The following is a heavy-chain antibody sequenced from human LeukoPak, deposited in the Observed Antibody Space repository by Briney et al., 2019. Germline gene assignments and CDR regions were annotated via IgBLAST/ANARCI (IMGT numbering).Heavy chain of an antibody. V-gene: IGHV3-15*01. D-gene: IGHD5-18*01. J-gene: IGHJ4*02. CDR2: IKSKTDGGTT. CDR3: ARDRNTAMAYYFDY. Sequence: RTGGSLRLSCAASGFTFSNAWMTWVRQAPGKGLEWVGRIKSKTDGGTTDYAAPVKGRFTISRDDSKNTLYLQMNSLRAEDTAVYYCARDRNTAMAYYFDYWGQGTLVTVSS. CDR1: GFTFSNAW.